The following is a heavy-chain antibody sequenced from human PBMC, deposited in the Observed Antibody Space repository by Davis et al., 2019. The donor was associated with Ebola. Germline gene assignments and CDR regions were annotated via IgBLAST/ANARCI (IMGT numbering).Heavy chain of an antibody. CDR3: ARLRGYSGYALDY. CDR1: GGSISSSNW. CDR2: IYHSGST. D-gene: IGHD5-12*01. V-gene: IGHV4-4*02. Sequence: SETLSLTCAVSGGSISSSNWWSWVRQPPGKGLEWLGEIYHSGSTNYNPSLKSRVTISVDKSKNQFSLKLSFVTAADTAVYYCARLRGYSGYALDYWGQGTLVTVSS. J-gene: IGHJ4*02.